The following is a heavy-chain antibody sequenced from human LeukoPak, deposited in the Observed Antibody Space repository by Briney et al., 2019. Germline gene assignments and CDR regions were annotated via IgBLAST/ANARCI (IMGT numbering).Heavy chain of an antibody. CDR2: IYHSGST. V-gene: IGHV4-30-2*01. CDR3: ARGGITMVRGAGNWFDP. Sequence: SETLSLTCAVSGGSISSGGYSWSWIRQPPGKGLEWIGYIYHSGSTYYNPSLKSRVTISVDRSKNQFSLKLSSVPAADTAVYYCARGGITMVRGAGNWFDPGAREPWSPSPQ. CDR1: GGSISSGGYS. D-gene: IGHD3-10*01. J-gene: IGHJ5*02.